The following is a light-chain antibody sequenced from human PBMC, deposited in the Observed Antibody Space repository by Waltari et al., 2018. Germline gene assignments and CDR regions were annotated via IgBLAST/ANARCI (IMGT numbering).Light chain of an antibody. CDR3: QQHNDWPPT. J-gene: IGKJ2*01. CDR1: QTVSSN. CDR2: NAS. Sequence: EIVMTQSPATLSLSSGERATLSCRASQTVSSNLAWYQQKPGQAPRLLIYNASNRDTGIPARFSGRGSGTEFTLTISSLEPEDFAVYYCQQHNDWPPTFGQGTKVEI. V-gene: IGKV3-11*01.